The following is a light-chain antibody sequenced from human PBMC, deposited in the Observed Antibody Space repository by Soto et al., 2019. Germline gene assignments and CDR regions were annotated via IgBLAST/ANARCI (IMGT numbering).Light chain of an antibody. J-gene: IGLJ3*02. CDR1: SGHNSYA. CDR3: QTWGTGIRV. CDR2: INSDGSH. Sequence: QPVLTQSPSASASLGASVKLTCTLSSGHNSYAIAWHQQQPEKGSRYLMKINSDGSHSKGDGIPDRFSGSSSGAERHLFISSLQSEDEADYYCQTWGTGIRVFGGGTKLTVL. V-gene: IGLV4-69*01.